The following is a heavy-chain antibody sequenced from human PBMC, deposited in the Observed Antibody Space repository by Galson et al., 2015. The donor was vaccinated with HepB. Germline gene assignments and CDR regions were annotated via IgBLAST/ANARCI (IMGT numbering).Heavy chain of an antibody. CDR2: LSNTGGDT. V-gene: IGHV3-23*01. Sequence: SLRLSCAASGFTFSSYAMKWVRQAPGKGLEWVSALSNTGGDTYYADSVKGRFTISRDNSKNTLFLQMNSLRAEDTAVYYCAKDLTTAPWRGYWGQGTLVTVSA. CDR1: GFTFSSYA. J-gene: IGHJ4*02. D-gene: IGHD2-21*02. CDR3: AKDLTTAPWRGY.